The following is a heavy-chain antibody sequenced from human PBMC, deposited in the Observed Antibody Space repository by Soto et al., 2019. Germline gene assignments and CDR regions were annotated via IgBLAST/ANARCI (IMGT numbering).Heavy chain of an antibody. J-gene: IGHJ4*02. Sequence: VGSLRLSCAASGFTFSSYAMSWVRQAPGKGLEWVSGISGSGGSTYYADSVKGRFTISRDNTKNTLFLQMNSLRAEDTAVYYCAKGYSYGYRGLDYWGQGTLVTVSS. D-gene: IGHD5-18*01. V-gene: IGHV3-23*01. CDR1: GFTFSSYA. CDR2: ISGSGGST. CDR3: AKGYSYGYRGLDY.